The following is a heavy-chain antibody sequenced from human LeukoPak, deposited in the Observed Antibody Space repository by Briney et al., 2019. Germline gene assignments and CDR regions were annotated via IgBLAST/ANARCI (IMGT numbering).Heavy chain of an antibody. V-gene: IGHV3-74*01. Sequence: GGSLRLSCAASGFTFSSYWMHWVRQAPGKGLVWVSPINPDGTVTTYADSVKGRFTISRDNAKNTLYLQMNSLRVEDTAVYYCVRDSPSGLFDPWGCGTLVTVSS. J-gene: IGHJ2*01. CDR3: VRDSPSGLFDP. D-gene: IGHD1-26*01. CDR2: INPDGTVT. CDR1: GFTFSSYW.